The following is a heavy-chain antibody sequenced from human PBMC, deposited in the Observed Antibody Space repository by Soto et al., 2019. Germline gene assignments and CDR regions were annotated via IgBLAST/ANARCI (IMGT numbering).Heavy chain of an antibody. D-gene: IGHD3-16*01. CDR2: IYYSGGT. Sequence: QVQLQESGPGPVKPSETLSLTCTVSGDSIISYYWTWIRQPPGKGLEWIGYIYYSGGTNYNPSLKRRVTISVDTSKNQFSLKLSSVTAADTAVYYCANHQGARGGSDYWGQGTLVTVSS. J-gene: IGHJ4*02. CDR3: ANHQGARGGSDY. V-gene: IGHV4-59*01. CDR1: GDSIISYY.